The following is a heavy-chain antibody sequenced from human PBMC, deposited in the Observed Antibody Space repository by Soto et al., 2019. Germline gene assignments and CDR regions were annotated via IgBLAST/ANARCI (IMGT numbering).Heavy chain of an antibody. CDR2: IYPGDSDT. D-gene: IGHD3-22*01. Sequence: GESLKISCKGSGYSFTSYWIGCVRQMPGKGLEWMGIIYPGDSDTRYSPSFHGQVTISADKSISTAYLQWSSLKASGTAMYYCARNPGPYYDSSGYYPYFDYWGQGTLVTVSS. J-gene: IGHJ4*02. V-gene: IGHV5-51*01. CDR1: GYSFTSYW. CDR3: ARNPGPYYDSSGYYPYFDY.